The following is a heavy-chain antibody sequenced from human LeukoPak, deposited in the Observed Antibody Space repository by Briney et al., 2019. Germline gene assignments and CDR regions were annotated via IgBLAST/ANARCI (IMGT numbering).Heavy chain of an antibody. CDR2: ISSSSSYI. Sequence: GGSLRLSCTVSGFTVSSNSMSWVRQAPGKGLEWVSSISSSSSYIYYADSVKGRFTISRDNAKNSLYLQMNSLRAEDTAVYYCARDKTRGLGYSYSKSGNYFDYWGQGTLVTVSS. CDR3: ARDKTRGLGYSYSKSGNYFDY. J-gene: IGHJ4*02. D-gene: IGHD5-18*01. V-gene: IGHV3-21*01. CDR1: GFTVSSNS.